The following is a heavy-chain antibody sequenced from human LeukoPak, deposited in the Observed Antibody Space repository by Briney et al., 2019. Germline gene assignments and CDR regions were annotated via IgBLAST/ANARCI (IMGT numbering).Heavy chain of an antibody. CDR3: VKGLDYSSSQMDS. J-gene: IGHJ4*02. D-gene: IGHD6-6*01. CDR2: ISSEGKTT. V-gene: IGHV3-64*05. CDR1: GFIFSPYA. Sequence: PGGSLRLSCSASGFIFSPYAMHWVRQAPGKGLEYVSSISSEGKTTYYADSVKGRFTISRDNSRNTVYVQMNSLTPEDTAVYYCVKGLDYSSSQMDSWGQGTLVTVSS.